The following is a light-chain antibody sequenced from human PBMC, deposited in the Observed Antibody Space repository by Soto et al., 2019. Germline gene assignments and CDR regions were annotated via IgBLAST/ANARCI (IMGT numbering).Light chain of an antibody. V-gene: IGKV1-5*03. Sequence: DIQMTQSPSTLSTSVGDIVTITCRASQSISSWLAWYQEKPGKAPNLLIQKASNLESGVPSRFSGSGSGTEFTLTISSLQPEDFATYHCQQYKSYPYTFGQGTKLEIK. J-gene: IGKJ2*01. CDR2: KAS. CDR1: QSISSW. CDR3: QQYKSYPYT.